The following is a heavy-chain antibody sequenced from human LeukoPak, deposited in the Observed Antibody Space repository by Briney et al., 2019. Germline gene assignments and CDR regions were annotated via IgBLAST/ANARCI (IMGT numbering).Heavy chain of an antibody. CDR2: IIPIIGIA. CDR1: GGTFSSDA. D-gene: IGHD1-26*01. Sequence: ASVKVSSKASGGTFSSDAISWVRQAPGQGLEWMGRIIPIIGIANYAQKFQGRVTITADKSTSTAYMELSSLRSEDTAVYYCARANSGIVGATTVDYWGQGTLVTVSS. V-gene: IGHV1-69*04. CDR3: ARANSGIVGATTVDY. J-gene: IGHJ4*02.